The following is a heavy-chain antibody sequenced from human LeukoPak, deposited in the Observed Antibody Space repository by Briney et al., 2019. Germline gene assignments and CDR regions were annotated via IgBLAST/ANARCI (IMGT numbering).Heavy chain of an antibody. D-gene: IGHD6-13*01. CDR1: GYTFTSYY. CDR2: INPSGGST. J-gene: IGHJ6*03. V-gene: IGHV1-46*01. Sequence: ASVKVSCKASGYTFTSYYMHWVRQAPGQGLEWMGIINPSGGSTSYAQKFQGRVTMTRDMSTSTVYMELSSLRSEDTAVYYCARGQRDRYSSSWARYYYYYYMDVWGKGTTVTASS. CDR3: ARGQRDRYSSSWARYYYYYYMDV.